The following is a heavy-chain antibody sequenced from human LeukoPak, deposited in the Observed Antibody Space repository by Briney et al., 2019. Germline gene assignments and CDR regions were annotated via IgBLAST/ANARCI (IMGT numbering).Heavy chain of an antibody. J-gene: IGHJ5*02. V-gene: IGHV3-23*01. Sequence: PGRSLRLSCAASGFIISNYAMSWVRQAPGKGLEWVSAISVSGGNTYYADSVKGRFTISRDNSKNTLYLQMNSLRAEDTAVYYCANFERTVDGPYNWFDPWGQGTLVTVSS. D-gene: IGHD4-17*01. CDR1: GFIISNYA. CDR2: ISVSGGNT. CDR3: ANFERTVDGPYNWFDP.